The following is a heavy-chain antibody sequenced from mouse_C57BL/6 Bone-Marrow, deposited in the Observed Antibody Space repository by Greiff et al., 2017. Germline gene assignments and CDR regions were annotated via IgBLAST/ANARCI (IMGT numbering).Heavy chain of an antibody. CDR1: GYTFTSYW. CDR2: IDPSDSYT. D-gene: IGHD1-1*01. CDR3: ARGDYYYGSSPYAMDY. V-gene: IGHV1-69*01. Sequence: QVQLQQPGAELVMPGASVKLSCKASGYTFTSYWMHWVKQRPGPGLEWIGEIDPSDSYTNYNQKFKGKSTLTVDKSSSTAYMQLSSLTSEDSAVYYCARGDYYYGSSPYAMDYWGQGTSVTGSS. J-gene: IGHJ4*01.